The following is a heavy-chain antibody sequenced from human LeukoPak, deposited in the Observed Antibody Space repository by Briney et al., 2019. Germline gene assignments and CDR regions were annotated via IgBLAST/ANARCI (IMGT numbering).Heavy chain of an antibody. V-gene: IGHV3-66*02. J-gene: IGHJ4*02. CDR2: ISNDGVT. D-gene: IGHD2-15*01. CDR3: AKRAEWWLAEYYFDY. Sequence: GGSLRLSCAASGFSFSDAWTSWVRQAPGRGLEWVSVISNDGVTDYADSVKGRFTISRDNSKNTLYLQMNSLRAEDTAVYYCAKRAEWWLAEYYFDYWGQGTLVTVSS. CDR1: GFSFSDAW.